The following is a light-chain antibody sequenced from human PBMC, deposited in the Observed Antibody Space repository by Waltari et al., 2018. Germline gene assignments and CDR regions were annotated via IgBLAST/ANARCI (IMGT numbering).Light chain of an antibody. CDR1: QTVGTH. V-gene: IGKV3-11*01. Sequence: EIVLTQSPVTLSLSPGERATLSCRASQTVGTHLAWYQHKPGQAPRLLIYNASLRASGIPARFSGSGSGTDFTLTISHLETEDFAFYYCQHRDNWLFTFGPGTKVEVK. CDR2: NAS. J-gene: IGKJ3*01. CDR3: QHRDNWLFT.